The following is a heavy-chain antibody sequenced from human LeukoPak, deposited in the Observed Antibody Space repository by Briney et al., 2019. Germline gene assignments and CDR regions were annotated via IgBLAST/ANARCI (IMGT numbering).Heavy chain of an antibody. CDR2: IYYSGST. V-gene: IGHV4-59*01. Sequence: VSLRLSCAASGFSFSSYAMSWVRQAPGKGLEWIGYIYYSGSTNYNPSLKSRVTISVDTSKNQFSLKLSSVTAADTAVYYCARPLFSFVWGSFYPFDYGGKEPLVTVPS. J-gene: IGHJ4*02. D-gene: IGHD3-16*01. CDR3: ARPLFSFVWGSFYPFDY. CDR1: GFSFSSYA.